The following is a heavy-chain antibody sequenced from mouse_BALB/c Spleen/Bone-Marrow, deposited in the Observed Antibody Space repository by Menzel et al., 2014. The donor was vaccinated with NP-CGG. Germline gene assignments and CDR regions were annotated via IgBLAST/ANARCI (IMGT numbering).Heavy chain of an antibody. V-gene: IGHV5-12-2*01. J-gene: IGHJ4*01. CDR1: GFTFSSYT. CDR2: ITSGGGST. CDR3: ARHVGNPYAMDY. D-gene: IGHD3-1*01. Sequence: EVKVVESGGGLVQPGGSLKLSCAASGFTFSSYTMSWVRQTPEKRLEWVAYITSGGGSTYYPDTVKGRFTISRDNAKTTLYLQMSSLKSEDTAMYYCARHVGNPYAMDYWGQGTSVTVSS.